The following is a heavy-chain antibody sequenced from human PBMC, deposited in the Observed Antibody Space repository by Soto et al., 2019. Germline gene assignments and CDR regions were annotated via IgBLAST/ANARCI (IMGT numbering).Heavy chain of an antibody. CDR1: GFTFSSYA. CDR2: ISYDGSNK. Sequence: RSLRLSCAASGFTFSSYAMHWVRQAPGKGLEWVAVISYDGSNKYYADSVKGRFTISRDNSKNTLYLQMNSLRAEDTAVYYCARERLEQLAPPGHFDYWGQGTLVTVSS. V-gene: IGHV3-30-3*01. D-gene: IGHD6-6*01. CDR3: ARERLEQLAPPGHFDY. J-gene: IGHJ4*02.